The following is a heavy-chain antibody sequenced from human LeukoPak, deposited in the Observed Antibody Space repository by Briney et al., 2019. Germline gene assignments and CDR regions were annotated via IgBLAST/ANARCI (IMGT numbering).Heavy chain of an antibody. CDR2: ISGSGGYT. CDR3: TKRRGDIYDGNSFDY. J-gene: IGHJ4*02. Sequence: PGGSLRLSCAASGFTFSRHAMSWVRQAPGKGLEWVSVISGSGGYTNYADSVKGRFTISRDNSKNTLYRQMNSLRVEDTAVYYCTKRRGDIYDGNSFDYWGQGTLVTVSS. D-gene: IGHD4-23*01. V-gene: IGHV3-23*01. CDR1: GFTFSRHA.